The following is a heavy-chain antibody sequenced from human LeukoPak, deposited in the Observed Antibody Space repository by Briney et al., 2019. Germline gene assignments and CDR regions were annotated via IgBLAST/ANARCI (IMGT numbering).Heavy chain of an antibody. CDR2: INAGNGNT. J-gene: IGHJ4*02. CDR1: GYTFTSYA. V-gene: IGHV1-3*01. D-gene: IGHD3-16*01. Sequence: ASVKVSCKASGYTFTSYAMHWVRQAPGQRLEWMGWINAGNGNTKYSQKFQGRVTITRDTSTSTAYMELSSLRSEDTAVYYCARGGAGGHNDYWGQGTLVTVSS. CDR3: ARGGAGGHNDY.